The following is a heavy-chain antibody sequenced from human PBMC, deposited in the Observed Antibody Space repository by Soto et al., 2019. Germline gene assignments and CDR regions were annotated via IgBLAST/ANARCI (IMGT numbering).Heavy chain of an antibody. CDR2: MNPNSGNT. CDR3: ARGLGDSSGYVAFQH. J-gene: IGHJ1*01. CDR1: GYTFTSYD. V-gene: IGHV1-8*01. D-gene: IGHD3-22*01. Sequence: QVQLVQSGAEVKKPGASLKVSCKASGYTFTSYDINWVRQATGQGLEWMGWMNPNSGNTGYAQKFQGRVTMTSNTSISTAYMELSRLISEDTAVYYCARGLGDSSGYVAFQHWGQGTLVTVSS.